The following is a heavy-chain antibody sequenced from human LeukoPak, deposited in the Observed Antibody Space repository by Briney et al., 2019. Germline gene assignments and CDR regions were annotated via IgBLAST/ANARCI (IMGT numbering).Heavy chain of an antibody. CDR2: IGADGANT. CDR1: GFTFSNHA. J-gene: IGHJ4*02. Sequence: GGSLRLSCAASGFTFSNHAMSWVRQTPGKRLESVSSIGADGANTHSADYVKGRFTISRDNSKNTVYLQMNSLRAEDTAIYYCAKDPLDYWGQGTLVTVSS. CDR3: AKDPLDY. V-gene: IGHV3-23*01.